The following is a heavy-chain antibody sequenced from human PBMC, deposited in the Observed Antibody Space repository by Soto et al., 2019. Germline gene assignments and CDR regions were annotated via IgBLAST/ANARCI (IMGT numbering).Heavy chain of an antibody. CDR2: ISYDGSNK. V-gene: IGHV3-30-3*01. CDR3: AYDGYPN. CDR1: GFTFSSYA. D-gene: IGHD5-12*01. Sequence: GGSLRLSCAASGFTFSSYAMHWVRQAPGKGLEWVAVISYDGSNKYYADSVKGRFTISRDNSKNTLYLQINSLRAEDTAVYYCAYDGYPNWGQGTMVTVSS. J-gene: IGHJ3*01.